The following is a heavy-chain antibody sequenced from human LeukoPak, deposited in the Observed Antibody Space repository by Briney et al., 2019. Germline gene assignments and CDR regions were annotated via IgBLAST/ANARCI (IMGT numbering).Heavy chain of an antibody. CDR2: VSGSAGST. Sequence: QAGGSLRLSCVASGFTFSYYGMHWVRQAPGRGLEWVSAVSGSAGSTYYADSVKGRFTISRDNAKNSLYLQMNSLRAEDTAVYYCARGRSIAAAGLDYWGQGTLVTVSS. CDR3: ARGRSIAAAGLDY. CDR1: GFTFSYYG. V-gene: IGHV3-48*03. D-gene: IGHD6-13*01. J-gene: IGHJ4*02.